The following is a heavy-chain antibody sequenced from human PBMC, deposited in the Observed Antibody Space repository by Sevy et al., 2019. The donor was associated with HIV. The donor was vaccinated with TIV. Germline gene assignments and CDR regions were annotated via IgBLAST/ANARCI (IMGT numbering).Heavy chain of an antibody. V-gene: IGHV1-69*13. J-gene: IGHJ4*02. D-gene: IGHD1-20*01. CDR1: GGTFSSYA. CDR2: IIPIFGTA. CDR3: ARGVPSHYNWNDVGNFDY. Sequence: ASVKVSCKASGGTFSSYAISWVRQAPGQGLEWMGGIIPIFGTANYAQKFQGRVTITADESTSTAYMELSSLGSEDTAVYYCARGVPSHYNWNDVGNFDYWGQGTLVTVSS.